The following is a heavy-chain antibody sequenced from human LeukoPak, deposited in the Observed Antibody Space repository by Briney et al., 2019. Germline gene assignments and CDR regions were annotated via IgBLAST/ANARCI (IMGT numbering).Heavy chain of an antibody. Sequence: GGSLRLSCAASGFTFSSYSMNWVRQAPGKGLEWVSSISSSSSYIYYADSVKGRFTISRDNAKNTLYLQMNSLRAEDTAVYYCAKEQGRFWSGYYTYEAFDIWGQGTMVTVSS. CDR2: ISSSSSYI. V-gene: IGHV3-21*01. J-gene: IGHJ3*02. CDR1: GFTFSSYS. CDR3: AKEQGRFWSGYYTYEAFDI. D-gene: IGHD3-3*01.